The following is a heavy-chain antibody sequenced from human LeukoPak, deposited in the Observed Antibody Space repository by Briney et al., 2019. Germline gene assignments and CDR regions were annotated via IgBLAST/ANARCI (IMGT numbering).Heavy chain of an antibody. D-gene: IGHD1-20*01. CDR1: TFTFNKAW. Sequence: GGSLRLSCTVSTFTFNKAWMNWVRQSPGKGLEWVGRIKSKADGETIDYAAPVKGRFTFSRDDSKNMLYLQMNSLKSEDTAVYYCSTLTSRGLSDSWGQGTLVTVSS. V-gene: IGHV3-15*07. CDR3: STLTSRGLSDS. CDR2: IKSKADGETI. J-gene: IGHJ4*02.